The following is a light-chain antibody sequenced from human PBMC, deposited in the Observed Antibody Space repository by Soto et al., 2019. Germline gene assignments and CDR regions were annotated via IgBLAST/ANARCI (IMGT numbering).Light chain of an antibody. CDR2: SNN. CDR1: SSNIGSNT. V-gene: IGLV1-44*01. CDR3: AAWDDSLNACYV. Sequence: QSVRTQPLSGSGAAGQRGRISCSGSSSNIGSNTVNWYQQLPGTAPKLLIYSNNQRPSGVPDRFSGSKSGTSASLAISGLQSEDEADYYCAAWDDSLNACYVFGTGTKVTVL. J-gene: IGLJ1*01.